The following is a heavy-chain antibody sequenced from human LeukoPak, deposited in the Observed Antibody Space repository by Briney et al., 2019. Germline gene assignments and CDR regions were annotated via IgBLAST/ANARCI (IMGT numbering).Heavy chain of an antibody. J-gene: IGHJ6*02. CDR3: ASGYSFGRYYYYGMDV. CDR2: INHSGST. Sequence: SETLSLTCAVYGGSFSGYYWSWIRQPPGKGLEWIGEINHSGSTNYNPSLKSRVTISVDTSKNQFSLKLSSVTAADTAVYYCASGYSFGRYYYYGMDVWGQGTTVTVSS. V-gene: IGHV4-34*01. CDR1: GGSFSGYY. D-gene: IGHD5-18*01.